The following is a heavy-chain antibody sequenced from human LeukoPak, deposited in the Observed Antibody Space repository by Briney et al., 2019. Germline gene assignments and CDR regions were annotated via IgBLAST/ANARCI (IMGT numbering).Heavy chain of an antibody. CDR3: AKDNEGYYMDV. CDR1: GFTFSSFA. CDR2: VSFRIDTT. Sequence: GGSLRLSCAASGFTFSSFAMSWVRQAPGKGLEWVSSVSFRIDTTYYADSVKGRLTISRDNSKSTLYLQMNSLRAEDTAVYYCAKDNEGYYMDVWGKGTTVTVSS. D-gene: IGHD1-1*01. J-gene: IGHJ6*03. V-gene: IGHV3-23*01.